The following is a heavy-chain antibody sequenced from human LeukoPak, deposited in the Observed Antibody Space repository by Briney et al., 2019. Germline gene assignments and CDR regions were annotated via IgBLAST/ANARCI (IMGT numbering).Heavy chain of an antibody. D-gene: IGHD6-19*01. J-gene: IGHJ4*02. CDR2: VYYSGTT. V-gene: IGHV4-59*08. Sequence: PSETLSLTCTVSGGSISSYYWSWIRQPPGKGLEWIGYVYYSGTTNYNPSLKSRVTISVDTSKNQLSLKLSSVTAADTAVYYCARTYSSGWSDWGQGTLVTVSS. CDR1: GGSISSYY. CDR3: ARTYSSGWSD.